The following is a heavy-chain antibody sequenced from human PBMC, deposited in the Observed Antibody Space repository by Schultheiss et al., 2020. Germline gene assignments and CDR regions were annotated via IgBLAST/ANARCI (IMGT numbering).Heavy chain of an antibody. J-gene: IGHJ5*02. CDR1: GGSISSYY. V-gene: IGHV4-59*08. CDR2: ISYSGST. D-gene: IGHD5-12*01. Sequence: SETLSLTCTVSGGSISSYYWSWIRQPPGKGLEWIGYISYSGSTYYNPSLKSRVIISVDTSKIQFSLKLSSVTAADTAVYFCARTHSDYDFWFDPWGQGTLVTVSS. CDR3: ARTHSDYDFWFDP.